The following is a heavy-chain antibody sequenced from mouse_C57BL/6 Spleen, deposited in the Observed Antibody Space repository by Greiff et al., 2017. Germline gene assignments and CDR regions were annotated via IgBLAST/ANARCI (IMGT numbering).Heavy chain of an antibody. CDR1: GYTFTSYW. Sequence: QVQLKQPGAELVKPGASVKLSCKASGYTFTSYWMHWVKQRPGQGLEWIGMIHPNSGSTNYNEKFKSKATLTVDKSSSTAYMQLSSLTSEDSAVYYWARDLRTFAYWGQGTLVTVSA. J-gene: IGHJ3*01. V-gene: IGHV1-64*01. CDR3: ARDLRTFAY. CDR2: IHPNSGST.